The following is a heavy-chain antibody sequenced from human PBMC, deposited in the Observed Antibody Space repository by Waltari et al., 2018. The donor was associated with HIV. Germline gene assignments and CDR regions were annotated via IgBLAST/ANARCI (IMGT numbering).Heavy chain of an antibody. V-gene: IGHV7-4-1*02. Sequence: QVQLFQSEYELKKPGASVKVSCKASGYTFTSNSINWVRQAPGQGLEWMGWINTNTGSPMYAQGFTGRFVFSLDTSVSTAFLQISALKADDTAVYFCARDGGRSRAFDSWGQGTLVTVSS. CDR1: GYTFTSNS. D-gene: IGHD3-16*01. CDR3: ARDGGRSRAFDS. J-gene: IGHJ4*02. CDR2: INTNTGSP.